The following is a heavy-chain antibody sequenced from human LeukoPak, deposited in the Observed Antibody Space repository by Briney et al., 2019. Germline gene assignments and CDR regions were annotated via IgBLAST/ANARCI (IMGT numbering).Heavy chain of an antibody. V-gene: IGHV3-7*01. CDR3: ARDWGDYDFWSGYYGY. Sequence: GRSLRLSCAASGCTFSSYWMSWVHQAPGKGLEWVANIKQDGSEKYYVDSVKGRFTISRDNAKNSLYLQMNSLRAEDTAVYYCARDWGDYDFWSGYYGYWGQGTLVTVSS. CDR1: GCTFSSYW. D-gene: IGHD3-3*01. CDR2: IKQDGSEK. J-gene: IGHJ4*02.